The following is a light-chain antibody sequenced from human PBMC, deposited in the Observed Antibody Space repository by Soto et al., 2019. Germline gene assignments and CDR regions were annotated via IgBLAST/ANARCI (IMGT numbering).Light chain of an antibody. J-gene: IGLJ1*01. CDR1: SGFVGSSSL. CDR2: EGH. V-gene: IGLV2-23*01. Sequence: HSAMAQPASVSGSPGQSITISCTGTSGFVGSSSLVSWYQQHPGKAPKVMISEGHRRPSGVHDRFSGSTSGNSASLTLARLQADDEADYYCSLYIVATTYVFGTGTKVTAL. CDR3: SLYIVATTYV.